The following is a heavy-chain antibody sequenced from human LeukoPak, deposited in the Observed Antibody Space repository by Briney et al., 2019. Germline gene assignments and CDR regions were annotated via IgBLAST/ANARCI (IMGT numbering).Heavy chain of an antibody. CDR3: ARVSGDYDFWSGYYNANWFDP. CDR1: GGTFSSYA. D-gene: IGHD3-3*01. Sequence: SVKVSCKASGGTFSSYAISWVRQAPGQGLEWMGGIIPIVGTANYAQKFQGRVTITADESTSTAYMELSSLRSEDTAVYYCARVSGDYDFWSGYYNANWFDPWGQGTLVTVSS. V-gene: IGHV1-69*13. J-gene: IGHJ5*02. CDR2: IIPIVGTA.